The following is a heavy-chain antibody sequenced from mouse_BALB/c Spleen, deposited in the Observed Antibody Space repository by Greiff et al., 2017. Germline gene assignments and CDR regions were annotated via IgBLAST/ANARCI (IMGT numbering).Heavy chain of an antibody. J-gene: IGHJ3*01. CDR1: GFNIKDTY. Sequence: VQLKESGAELVKPGASVKLSCTASGFNIKDTYMHWVKQRPEQGLEWIGRIDPANGNTKYDPKFQGKATITADTSSNTAYLQLSSLTSEDTAVYYCASYGGYSWFAYWGQGTLVTVSA. V-gene: IGHV14-3*02. CDR2: IDPANGNT. CDR3: ASYGGYSWFAY. D-gene: IGHD2-3*01.